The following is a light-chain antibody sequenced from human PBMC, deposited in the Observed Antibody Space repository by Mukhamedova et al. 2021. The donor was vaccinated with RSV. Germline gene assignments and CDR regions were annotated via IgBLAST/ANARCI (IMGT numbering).Light chain of an antibody. Sequence: TISCTGTSSDVGAYNFVSWYQQHPGKAPKLMIYEVNNRPSGVSNRFSGSKSGNTASLTISGLQAEDEADYHCSSYTSSSSVLFGG. CDR1: SSDVGAYNF. CDR3: SSYTSSSSVL. J-gene: IGLJ2*01. CDR2: EVN. V-gene: IGLV2-14*01.